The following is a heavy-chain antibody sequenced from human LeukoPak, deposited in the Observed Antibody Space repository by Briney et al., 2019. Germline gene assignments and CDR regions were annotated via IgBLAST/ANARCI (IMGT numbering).Heavy chain of an antibody. CDR3: ARGLPVPEAIGALGFDY. V-gene: IGHV4-38-2*01. CDR1: GYSFSGGYF. D-gene: IGHD3-16*01. CDR2: FYHGGTT. Sequence: SETLSLTCGISGYSFSGGYFWGWVRQSPGKGLEWIGSFYHGGTTYYNPSLKTRVTMSVDTSKNQFSLRLTSVTAADTAVYYCARGLPVPEAIGALGFDYWGRGPLVAVSS. J-gene: IGHJ4*02.